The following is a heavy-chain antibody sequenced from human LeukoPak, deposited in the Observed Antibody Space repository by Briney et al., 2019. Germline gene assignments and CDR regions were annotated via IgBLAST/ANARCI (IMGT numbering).Heavy chain of an antibody. D-gene: IGHD4/OR15-4a*01. CDR2: IYTSGTT. CDR1: GGSLNTYY. V-gene: IGHV4-4*07. Sequence: SETLSLTCTVSGGSLNTYYCKWIRQPAGKGLEWIGRIYTSGTTNYNPSLKSRVTMSVDTSENQFALKLTSVTAADTAVYYCARGFFTNYVTGSLYYWGQGTLVTVSS. CDR3: ARGFFTNYVTGSLYY. J-gene: IGHJ4*02.